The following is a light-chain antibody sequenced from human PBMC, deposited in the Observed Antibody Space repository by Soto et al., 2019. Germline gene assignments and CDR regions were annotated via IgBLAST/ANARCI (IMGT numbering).Light chain of an antibody. Sequence: QSVLTQPPSASGTPGQRVTISCSGSSSNIGSNTVNWYQQLPGTAPKLLIYSNNQRPSGVPDRISGSKSGTSASLAISGLQSEDEADYYCAAWDDRLNGHVFGTGTKVTVL. CDR3: AAWDDRLNGHV. CDR2: SNN. V-gene: IGLV1-44*01. CDR1: SSNIGSNT. J-gene: IGLJ1*01.